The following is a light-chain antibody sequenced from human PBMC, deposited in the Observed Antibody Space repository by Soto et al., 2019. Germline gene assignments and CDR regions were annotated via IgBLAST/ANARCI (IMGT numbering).Light chain of an antibody. CDR2: DVS. CDR3: SSYTSTSTLVV. Sequence: QSALTQPASVSGSPGQSITISCTGTISDVGDYNYVSWYQHHPGKAPKLMIYDVSTRPSGVSNRFSGSKSGNTASLTISGLQTEDEADDYCSSYTSTSTLVVFGGGTKVTVL. V-gene: IGLV2-14*03. J-gene: IGLJ2*01. CDR1: ISDVGDYNY.